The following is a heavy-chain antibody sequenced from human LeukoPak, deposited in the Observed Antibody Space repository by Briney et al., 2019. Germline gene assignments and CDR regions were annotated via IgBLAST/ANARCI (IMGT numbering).Heavy chain of an antibody. V-gene: IGHV1-18*04. J-gene: IGHJ6*04. Sequence: ASVEVSCKASGYTFTSYGISWVRQAPGQGLEWMGWISAYNGNTNYAQKLQGRVTMTTDTSTSTAYMELRSLRSDDTAVYYCARRELLWFGEFAAGMDVWGKGTTVTVSS. D-gene: IGHD3-10*01. CDR1: GYTFTSYG. CDR2: ISAYNGNT. CDR3: ARRELLWFGEFAAGMDV.